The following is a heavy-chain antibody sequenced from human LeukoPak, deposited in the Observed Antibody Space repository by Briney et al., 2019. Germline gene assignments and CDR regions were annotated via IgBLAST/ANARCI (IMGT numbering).Heavy chain of an antibody. Sequence: SVKVSCKASGGTFSSYAISWVRQAPGQWLVWMGGIIPIFGTANYAQKFQGRVTITADKSTSTAYMELSSLRSEDTAVYYCASSVAGFAGDDYWGQGTLVTVSS. D-gene: IGHD6-19*01. CDR1: GGTFSSYA. J-gene: IGHJ4*02. CDR2: IIPIFGTA. V-gene: IGHV1-69*06. CDR3: ASSVAGFAGDDY.